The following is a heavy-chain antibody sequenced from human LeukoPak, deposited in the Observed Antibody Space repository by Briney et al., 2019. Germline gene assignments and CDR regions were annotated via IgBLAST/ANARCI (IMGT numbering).Heavy chain of an antibody. D-gene: IGHD6-6*01. CDR3: ARGSVAARPYYYYYYMDV. CDR1: GGSFSGYY. CDR2: INHSGST. Sequence: SETLSLTCAVYGGSFSGYYWSWIRQPPGKGLDWIGEINHSGSTNYNPSLKSRVTISVDTSKNQFSLKLSSVTAADTAVYYCARGSVAARPYYYYYYMDVWGKGTTVTVSS. J-gene: IGHJ6*03. V-gene: IGHV4-34*01.